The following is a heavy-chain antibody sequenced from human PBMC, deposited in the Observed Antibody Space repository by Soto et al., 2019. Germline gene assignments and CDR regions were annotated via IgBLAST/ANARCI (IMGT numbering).Heavy chain of an antibody. CDR1: GDTFSSYA. Sequence: SVKVSCKTSGDTFSSYAISWVRQAPGQGLEWMGGIIPILGTPSYAQKFQGRVTITADKSTSTAYIELSSLRSEDTAVYYCARERSRYDRSGYYRPDYWGQGTQVTVSS. J-gene: IGHJ4*02. D-gene: IGHD3-22*01. CDR3: ARERSRYDRSGYYRPDY. V-gene: IGHV1-69*10. CDR2: IIPILGTP.